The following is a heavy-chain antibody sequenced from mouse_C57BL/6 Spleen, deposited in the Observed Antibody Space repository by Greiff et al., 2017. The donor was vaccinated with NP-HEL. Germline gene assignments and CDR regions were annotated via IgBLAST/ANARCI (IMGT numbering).Heavy chain of an antibody. CDR2: INPYNGGT. D-gene: IGHD2-10*01. V-gene: IGHV1-19*01. CDR1: GYTFTDYY. J-gene: IGHJ1*03. Sequence: EVQLQQSGPVLVKPGASVKMSCKASGYTFTDYYMNWVKQSHGKSLEWIGVINPYNGGTSYNQKFKGKATLTVDKSSSTAYMELNSLTSEDSAVYYCARSGGRLLYWYFDVWGTGTTVTVSS. CDR3: ARSGGRLLYWYFDV.